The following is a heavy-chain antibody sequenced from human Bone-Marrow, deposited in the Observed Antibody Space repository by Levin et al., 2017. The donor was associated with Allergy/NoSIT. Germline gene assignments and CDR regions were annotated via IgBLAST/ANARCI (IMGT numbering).Heavy chain of an antibody. CDR1: GFTFSTYT. CDR3: ARDLGGNYSPLDY. V-gene: IGHV3-48*02. J-gene: IGHJ4*02. D-gene: IGHD1-7*01. CDR2: ISISSGER. Sequence: PGGSLRLSCAASGFTFSTYTMNWVRQTPGKGLEWVSYISISSGERYYADSVRGRFTISRDNAKNSLYLQMNSLRDEDTAVYYCARDLGGNYSPLDYWGQGTLVTVSS.